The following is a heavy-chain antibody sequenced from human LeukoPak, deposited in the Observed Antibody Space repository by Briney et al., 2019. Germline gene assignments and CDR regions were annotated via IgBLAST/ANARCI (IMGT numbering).Heavy chain of an antibody. CDR1: GGSISSGGYY. J-gene: IGHJ4*02. CDR2: IYYSGST. D-gene: IGHD3-10*01. V-gene: IGHV4-31*03. Sequence: PSETLSLTCTVSGGSISSGGYYWSWIRQHPGKGLEWIGYIYYSGSTYYNPSLKSRVTISVDTSKNQFSLKLSSVTAADTAVYYCARGHLLGDPFDYWGQGTLVTVSS. CDR3: ARGHLLGDPFDY.